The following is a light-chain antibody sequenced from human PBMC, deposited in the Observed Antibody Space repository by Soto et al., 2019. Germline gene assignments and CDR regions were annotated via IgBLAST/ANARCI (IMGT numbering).Light chain of an antibody. Sequence: QLVLTQPPSVSGAPGQRVTISCTGSSSNIGAGYDVHWYQQLPGTAPKLLIYGNSNRPSGVPDRFSGSKSGTSASLAITGLRAEDEADYCCQSYDSSLSGVVFGGGTKLTVL. CDR1: SSNIGAGYD. V-gene: IGLV1-40*01. CDR2: GNS. J-gene: IGLJ2*01. CDR3: QSYDSSLSGVV.